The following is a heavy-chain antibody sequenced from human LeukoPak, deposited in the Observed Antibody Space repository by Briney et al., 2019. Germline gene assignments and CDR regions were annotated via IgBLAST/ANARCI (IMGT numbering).Heavy chain of an antibody. CDR1: GLTFSGYP. V-gene: IGHV3-23*01. Sequence: GVSLRLSCAASGLTFSGYPMSWVRQASGKGLEWVSVISGSDGTTKYADSVKGRFTISRDNSKNTLSLQMNSLRAEDTAVYYCAKGFYNSGTSLSALDDWGQGTLVTVSS. J-gene: IGHJ4*02. CDR3: AKGFYNSGTSLSALDD. CDR2: ISGSDGTT. D-gene: IGHD3-10*01.